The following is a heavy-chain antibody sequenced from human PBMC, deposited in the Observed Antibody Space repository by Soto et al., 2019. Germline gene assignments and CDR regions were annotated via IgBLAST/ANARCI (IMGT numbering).Heavy chain of an antibody. CDR1: GFTFSRYG. J-gene: IGHJ4*02. V-gene: IGHV3-33*01. Sequence: QVQLVESGGGVVQPGRSLRLSCAASGFTFSRYGMHWVRQATGKGLEWVAVIWYDGSNKYYADSVKGRFTISRDNPKNTLYLQMNSLRAEDTAVHYCASAGSGDHDLHYWGQGPLVTVSS. CDR3: ASAGSGDHDLHY. D-gene: IGHD3-10*01. CDR2: IWYDGSNK.